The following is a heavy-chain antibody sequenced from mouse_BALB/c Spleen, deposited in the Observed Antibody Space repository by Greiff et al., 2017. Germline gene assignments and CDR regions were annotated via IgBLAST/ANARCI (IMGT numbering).Heavy chain of an antibody. CDR3: ARCGNYWYFDV. V-gene: IGHV1-7*01. D-gene: IGHD1-1*01. CDR1: GYTFTSYW. J-gene: IGHJ1*01. CDR2: INPSTGYT. Sequence: QVQLQQSGAELAKPGASVKMSCKASGYTFTSYWMHWVKQRPGQGLEWIGYINPSTGYTEYNQKFKDKATLTADKSSSTAYMQLSSLTSEDSAVYYCARCGNYWYFDVWGAGTTVTVAS.